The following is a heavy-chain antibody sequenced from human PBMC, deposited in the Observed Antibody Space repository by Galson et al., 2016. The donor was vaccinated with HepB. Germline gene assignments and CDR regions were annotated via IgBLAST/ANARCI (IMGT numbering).Heavy chain of an antibody. CDR1: GFSFSSKS. D-gene: IGHD3-9*01. V-gene: IGHV3-30*03. Sequence: SLRLSCAASGFSFSSKSMHWVRQAPGKGPEWLAVISNHGTAYYADSVKGRFTVSRDNSKNTLYLQMDTLGVDDTAVYYCATDGPRAYFERVNDVLEIWGQGTTVTVSS. CDR2: ISNHGTA. J-gene: IGHJ3*02. CDR3: ATDGPRAYFERVNDVLEI.